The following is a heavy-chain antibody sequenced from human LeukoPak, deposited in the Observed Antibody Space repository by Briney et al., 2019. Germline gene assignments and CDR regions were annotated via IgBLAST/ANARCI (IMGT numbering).Heavy chain of an antibody. CDR2: IYYSGST. J-gene: IGHJ4*02. CDR3: ARDTHYYDSSGYYYELDY. CDR1: GGSISSYY. Sequence: PSETLSLTCTVSGGSISSYYWSWIRQPPGKGLEWIGYIYYSGSTNYNPSLKSRVTISVDTSKNQFSLKLSSVTAADTAVYYCARDTHYYDSSGYYYELDYWGQGTLVTVSS. V-gene: IGHV4-59*12. D-gene: IGHD3-22*01.